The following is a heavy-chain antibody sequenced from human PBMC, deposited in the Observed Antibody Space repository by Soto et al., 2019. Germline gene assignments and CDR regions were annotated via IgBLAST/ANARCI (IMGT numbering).Heavy chain of an antibody. CDR3: AKDGGYCSSTSCRGDDFDY. CDR1: GFTFSSYA. Sequence: EVQLLESGGGLVQPGGSLRLSCAASGFTFSSYAMSWVRQAPGKGLEWVSAISGSGGSTYYADSVKGRFTISRDNSKNTLYLQMNSLRAEDTAVYYCAKDGGYCSSTSCRGDDFDYWGQGTLVTVSS. J-gene: IGHJ4*02. D-gene: IGHD2-2*01. CDR2: ISGSGGST. V-gene: IGHV3-23*01.